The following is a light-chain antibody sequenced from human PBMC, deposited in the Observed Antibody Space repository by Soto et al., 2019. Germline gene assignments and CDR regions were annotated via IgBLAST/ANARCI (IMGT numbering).Light chain of an antibody. Sequence: QSVLTQPPSVSGTPGQRVTISCTGTSSNIGSNSVNWYQQHPGAAPKQLIYINDNRPSGVLDQLSGSTSGASASLAISGLQSEGGADYYGPSWDDRLKCYVFGTGTKVTVL. V-gene: IGLV1-44*01. J-gene: IGLJ1*01. CDR1: SSNIGSNS. CDR2: IND. CDR3: PSWDDRLKCYV.